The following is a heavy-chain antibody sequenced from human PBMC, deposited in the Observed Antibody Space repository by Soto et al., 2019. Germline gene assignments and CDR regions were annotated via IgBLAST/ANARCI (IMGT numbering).Heavy chain of an antibody. CDR2: INPSGGST. CDR3: ARAHNYDILTGKASFDI. J-gene: IGHJ3*02. CDR1: GYTFTSYY. D-gene: IGHD3-9*01. Sequence: ASVKVSCKASGYTFTSYYMHWVRQAPGQGLEWMGIINPSGGSTSYAQKFQGRVTMTRDTSTSTVYMELSSLRSEDTAVYYCARAHNYDILTGKASFDIWGQGTMVTVSS. V-gene: IGHV1-46*01.